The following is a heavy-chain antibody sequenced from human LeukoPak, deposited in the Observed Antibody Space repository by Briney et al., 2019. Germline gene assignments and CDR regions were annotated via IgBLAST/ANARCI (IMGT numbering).Heavy chain of an antibody. CDR1: GLTFSNYG. CDR2: ISYDGSNK. V-gene: IGHV3-30*18. J-gene: IGHJ4*02. CDR3: AKADCSSGNCFSYYFDY. D-gene: IGHD2-15*01. Sequence: GGSLRLSCAASGLTFSNYGMHWVRQAPGKGLEWVAVISYDGSNKYYADSVKGRFTISRDNSKNTLYLQMNSLRAEDTAVYHCAKADCSSGNCFSYYFDYWGQGTLVTVSS.